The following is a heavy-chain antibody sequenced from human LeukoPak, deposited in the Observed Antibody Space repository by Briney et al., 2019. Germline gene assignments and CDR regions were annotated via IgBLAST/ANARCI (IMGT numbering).Heavy chain of an antibody. V-gene: IGHV3-74*01. CDR3: AKGGATVIDY. J-gene: IGHJ4*02. CDR1: GFTFSNDW. D-gene: IGHD4-17*01. CDR2: INSDGSST. Sequence: GGSLRLSCAASGFTFSNDWMHWVRQAPGKGLVWVSRINSDGSSTTSADSVKGRLTISRDNAKNTLYLQMNSLRAEDTAVYYCAKGGATVIDYWGQGTLVTVSS.